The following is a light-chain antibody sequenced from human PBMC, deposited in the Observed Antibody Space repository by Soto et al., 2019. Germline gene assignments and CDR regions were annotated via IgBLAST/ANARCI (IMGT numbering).Light chain of an antibody. V-gene: IGLV1-47*01. CDR2: RNN. J-gene: IGLJ2*01. CDR3: AAWDDSLSGVV. CDR1: SSNIGINY. Sequence: QSALTQSPSTSGTPGQRVTISCSGSSSNIGINYVYWYQQLPGTAPKLLIYRNNQRPSGVPDRLSGSKSGTSASLAISGLRSEDEADYYCAAWDDSLSGVVFGGGTKLTVL.